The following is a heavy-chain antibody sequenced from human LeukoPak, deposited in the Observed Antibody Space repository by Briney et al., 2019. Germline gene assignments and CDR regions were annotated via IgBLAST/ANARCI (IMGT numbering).Heavy chain of an antibody. CDR3: AKSPPLTNWFDP. V-gene: IGHV3-23*01. CDR2: ISGSGGST. J-gene: IGHJ5*02. Sequence: GGSLRLSCAASGFTFSSYAMSWVRRAPGKGLEWVSAISGSGGSTYYADSVKGRFTISRDNSKSTLYLQMNSLRAEDTAVYYCAKSPPLTNWFDPWGQGTLVTVSS. CDR1: GFTFSSYA.